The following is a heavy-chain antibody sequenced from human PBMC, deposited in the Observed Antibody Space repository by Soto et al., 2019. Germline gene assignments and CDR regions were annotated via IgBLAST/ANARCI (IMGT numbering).Heavy chain of an antibody. J-gene: IGHJ5*02. V-gene: IGHV1-69*13. CDR3: ARALSEYYYDSSGFSHWFDP. D-gene: IGHD3-22*01. CDR2: IIPIFGTA. Sequence: GASVKVSCKASGGTFSSYAISWLRQAPGQGVEWMGGIIPIFGTANYAQKFQGRVTITADESTSTAYMELSSLRSEDTAVYYCARALSEYYYDSSGFSHWFDPWG. CDR1: GGTFSSYA.